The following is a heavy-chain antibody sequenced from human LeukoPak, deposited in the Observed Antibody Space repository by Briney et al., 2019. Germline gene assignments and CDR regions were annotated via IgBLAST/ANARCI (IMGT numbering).Heavy chain of an antibody. Sequence: PSETLSLTCTVSGDSISSGGYYWSWIRQHPGKGLEWIGYINYSGSTYYNPSLESRVTISVDTSKNQFSLKPSSVTAADTAVYYCARRRAIAAAVYGVGQYYFDYWGQGTLVTVSS. D-gene: IGHD6-13*01. J-gene: IGHJ4*02. V-gene: IGHV4-31*03. CDR3: ARRRAIAAAVYGVGQYYFDY. CDR2: INYSGST. CDR1: GDSISSGGYY.